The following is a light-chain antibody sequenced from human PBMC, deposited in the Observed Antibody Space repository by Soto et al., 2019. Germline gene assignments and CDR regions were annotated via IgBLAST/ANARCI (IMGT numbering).Light chain of an antibody. CDR2: AAS. J-gene: IGKJ5*01. Sequence: EIKMSKSPSSASASIGDRVTITCRASQSISRYLNWYQQKPGKAPNLLIYAASTLQSGVPSRFSGSGSGTDFTLTISSLQPEDFTTYYCPQSYSTPIPFCQGTLLEIK. CDR3: PQSYSTPIP. V-gene: IGKV1-39*01. CDR1: QSISRY.